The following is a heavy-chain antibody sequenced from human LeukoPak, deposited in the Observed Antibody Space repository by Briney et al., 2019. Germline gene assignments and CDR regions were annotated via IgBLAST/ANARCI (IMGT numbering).Heavy chain of an antibody. CDR2: IIPIFGTA. D-gene: IGHD6-19*01. Sequence: SVKVSCKASGGTFSSYAISWVRQAPGRGVEWMGGIIPIFGTANYAQKFQGRVTITADESTSTAYMELSSLRSEDTAVYYCARGGSSGWYDLGYWGQGTLVTVSS. CDR1: GGTFSSYA. V-gene: IGHV1-69*13. CDR3: ARGGSSGWYDLGY. J-gene: IGHJ4*02.